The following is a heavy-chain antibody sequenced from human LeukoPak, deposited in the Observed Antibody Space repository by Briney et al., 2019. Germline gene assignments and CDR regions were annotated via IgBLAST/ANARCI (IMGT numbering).Heavy chain of an antibody. Sequence: GGSLRLSCVASRFTFSNYWMSWVRQARGKGLEWVANINQDGSKKPYADSMKGRFTISRDNAKESLYLQLNSLRADDTAVYYCAKWGPHCVGDYCPALDSWGQGTLVTVSS. CDR3: AKWGPHCVGDYCPALDS. J-gene: IGHJ4*02. CDR2: INQDGSKK. D-gene: IGHD2-21*02. CDR1: RFTFSNYW. V-gene: IGHV3-7*01.